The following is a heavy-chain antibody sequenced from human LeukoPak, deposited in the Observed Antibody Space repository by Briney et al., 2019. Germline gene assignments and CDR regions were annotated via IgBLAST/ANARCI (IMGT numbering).Heavy chain of an antibody. D-gene: IGHD3-3*01. Sequence: KSSETLSLTCTVSGGSISSYYWSWIRQPPGKGLEWIGYIYYSGSTNYNPSLKSRVTISVDTSKNQFSLKLSSVTAADTAVYYCARGYFTTIDYWGQGTLVTVSS. CDR3: ARGYFTTIDY. CDR2: IYYSGST. J-gene: IGHJ4*02. V-gene: IGHV4-59*08. CDR1: GGSISSYY.